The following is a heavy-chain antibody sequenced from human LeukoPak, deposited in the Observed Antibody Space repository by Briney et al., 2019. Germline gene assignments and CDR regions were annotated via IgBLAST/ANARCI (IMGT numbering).Heavy chain of an antibody. J-gene: IGHJ4*02. CDR2: MYYSGSM. CDR1: GYSISSGYY. Sequence: SETLSLTCTVSGYSISSGYYWGWIRQPPGKGLEWIGYMYYSGSMNYNPSLKSRVTISVDSSKNQFSLKLTSVTAADTAVYYCATLRRGGGGDFWGQGTLVTVSS. CDR3: ATLRRGGGGDF. D-gene: IGHD3-16*01. V-gene: IGHV4-38-2*02.